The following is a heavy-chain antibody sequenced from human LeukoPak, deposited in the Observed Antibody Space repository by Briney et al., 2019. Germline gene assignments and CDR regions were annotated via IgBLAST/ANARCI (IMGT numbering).Heavy chain of an antibody. CDR2: TYYTGST. CDR1: GGSVSSYEYY. D-gene: IGHD3-9*01. Sequence: PSETLSLTCTVSGGSVSSYEYYWGWIRQPPGKGREWIGNTYYTGSTYYNPSLRSRVTMSVDTSKNQFSLKMSSVTAADTAVYYCARLSKGRYFDYIFDHWGQGTVVTVFS. J-gene: IGHJ4*02. V-gene: IGHV4-39*01. CDR3: ARLSKGRYFDYIFDH.